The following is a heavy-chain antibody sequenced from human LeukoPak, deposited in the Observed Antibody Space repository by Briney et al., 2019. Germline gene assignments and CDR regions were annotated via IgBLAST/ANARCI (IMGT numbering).Heavy chain of an antibody. CDR1: GFTFNSYS. Sequence: GGSLRLSCAASGFTFNSYSINWVRQAPGKGLEWVSYISSSSNTIYYADSVKGRFTISRDDSKNTVYLQMNSLKPDDTAIYYCAKDVGGYGDYVGAFGGWGQGTMVTVSS. D-gene: IGHD4-17*01. V-gene: IGHV3-48*01. CDR3: AKDVGGYGDYVGAFGG. CDR2: ISSSSNTI. J-gene: IGHJ3*01.